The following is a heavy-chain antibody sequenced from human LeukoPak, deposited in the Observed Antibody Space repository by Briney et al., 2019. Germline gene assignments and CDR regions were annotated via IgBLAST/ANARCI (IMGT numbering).Heavy chain of an antibody. J-gene: IGHJ6*03. Sequence: GGSLRLSCAASGFTFDDYAMHWVRQAPGKGLEWVSGISWNSGSIGYADSVKGRFTISRDNAKNSLYLQMNSLRAEDMALYYCAKDVGGSYYYYMDVWGKGTTVTVSS. CDR1: GFTFDDYA. CDR3: AKDVGGSYYYYMDV. CDR2: ISWNSGSI. D-gene: IGHD2-15*01. V-gene: IGHV3-9*03.